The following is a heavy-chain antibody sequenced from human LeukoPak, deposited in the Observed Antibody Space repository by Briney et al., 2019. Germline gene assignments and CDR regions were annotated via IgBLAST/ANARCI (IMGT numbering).Heavy chain of an antibody. CDR3: AKSVSTVVTPVLDY. D-gene: IGHD4-23*01. Sequence: GGSLRLSCAASGFTFTTYGMHWVRQAPGKGLEWVAFIQNDEIDKFYADSVKGRFTISRDNSKNTLYLQMNSLRAEDTAVYYCAKSVSTVVTPVLDYWGQGTLVTVSS. V-gene: IGHV3-30*02. CDR2: IQNDEIDK. CDR1: GFTFTTYG. J-gene: IGHJ4*02.